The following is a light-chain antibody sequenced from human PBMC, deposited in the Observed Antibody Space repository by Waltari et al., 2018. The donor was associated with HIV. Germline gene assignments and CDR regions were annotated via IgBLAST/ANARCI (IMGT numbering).Light chain of an antibody. CDR3: QQRSDWHVLT. V-gene: IGKV3-11*01. Sequence: EIVLTQSPDALSLSPGERATLSCRASQSVTSYLAWYQQNPGQAPRLLIYDASRRATGIPARFSGSGSGTDFTLTISSLQPEDSAIYYCQQRSDWHVLTFGGGTKVEIK. CDR1: QSVTSY. CDR2: DAS. J-gene: IGKJ4*01.